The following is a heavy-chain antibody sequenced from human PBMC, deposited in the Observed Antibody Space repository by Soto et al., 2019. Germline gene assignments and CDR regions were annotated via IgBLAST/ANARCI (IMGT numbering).Heavy chain of an antibody. D-gene: IGHD3-22*01. CDR2: IYYSGST. CDR3: AKAGDNSGYYHRPYYFDY. V-gene: IGHV4-59*01. J-gene: IGHJ4*02. CDR1: GGSISSYY. Sequence: SETLSLTCTVSGGSISSYYWSWIRQPPGKGLEWIGYIYYSGSTNYNPSLKSRVTISVDTSKNQFSLKLSSVTAADTAVYYCAKAGDNSGYYHRPYYFDYWGQGTLVTVSS.